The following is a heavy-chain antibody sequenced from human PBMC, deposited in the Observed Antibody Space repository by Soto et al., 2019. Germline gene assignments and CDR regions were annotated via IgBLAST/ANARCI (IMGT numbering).Heavy chain of an antibody. Sequence: KPSETLSLTCTVSGGPISSYYWSWIRQPPGKGLEWIGYIYYSGSTNYNPSLKSRVTISVDTSKNQFSLKLSSVTAADTAVYYCARESEYYYGSGSYYNNGYMDVWGKGTTVTVSS. J-gene: IGHJ6*03. CDR3: ARESEYYYGSGSYYNNGYMDV. V-gene: IGHV4-59*01. CDR1: GGPISSYY. D-gene: IGHD3-10*01. CDR2: IYYSGST.